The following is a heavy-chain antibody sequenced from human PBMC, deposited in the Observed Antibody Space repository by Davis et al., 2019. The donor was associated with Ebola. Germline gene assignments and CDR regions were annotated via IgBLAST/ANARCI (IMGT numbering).Heavy chain of an antibody. Sequence: PGGSLRLSCAASGFTFSSYAMSWVRQAPGKGLEWVSAISGSGDSTYYADSVKGRFTISRDNSKNTLYLQMNSRRAEDTAVYYCAKFGSASGYYTGYWFDPWGQGTLVTVSS. CDR2: ISGSGDST. D-gene: IGHD3-3*01. V-gene: IGHV3-23*01. CDR1: GFTFSSYA. J-gene: IGHJ5*02. CDR3: AKFGSASGYYTGYWFDP.